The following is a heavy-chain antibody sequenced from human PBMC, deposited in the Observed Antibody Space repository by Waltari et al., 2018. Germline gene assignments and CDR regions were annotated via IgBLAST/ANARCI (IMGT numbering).Heavy chain of an antibody. V-gene: IGHV3-74*01. CDR1: GFIFSTYW. CDR3: VRENIAAAGLES. J-gene: IGHJ4*02. Sequence: EVQLVESRGGLVQPGGSLRLSCVASGFIFSTYWMDLVRQAPGKGLVWVSRINSDGSSTTYADSVKGQFTISRDNAKNTLYLHMSSLRAEDTAVYYCVRENIAAAGLESWGQGTLVTVSS. D-gene: IGHD6-13*01. CDR2: INSDGSST.